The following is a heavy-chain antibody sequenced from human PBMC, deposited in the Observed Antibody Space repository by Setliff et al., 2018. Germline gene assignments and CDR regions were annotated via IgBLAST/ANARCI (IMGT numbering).Heavy chain of an antibody. CDR2: IYQNGIT. CDR3: ATDGPVLNGDYIS. CDR1: GASISTTYYY. V-gene: IGHV4-39*07. J-gene: IGHJ5*02. Sequence: ASETLSLTCSVSGASISTTYYYWDWIRQSPEKGLEWIGTIYQNGITYYNPSVKSRVTISVDKSKNQFSLSLRSVTAADTAVYYCATDGPVLNGDYISWGQGTLVTVSS. D-gene: IGHD3-10*01.